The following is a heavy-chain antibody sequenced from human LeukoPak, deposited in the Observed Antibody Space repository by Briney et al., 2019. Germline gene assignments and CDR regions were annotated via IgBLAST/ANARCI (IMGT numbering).Heavy chain of an antibody. CDR1: GYTFSSYD. J-gene: IGHJ4*02. Sequence: GASVKVSCKASGYTFSSYDINWVRQATGQGLEWMGWMNPNSGNTGYAQKFQGRVNMTRNTSISTAYMELSRLTSDDTAVYYCAIRAVAARGGFDYWGQGTLATVSS. CDR3: AIRAVAARGGFDY. D-gene: IGHD6-19*01. CDR2: MNPNSGNT. V-gene: IGHV1-8*01.